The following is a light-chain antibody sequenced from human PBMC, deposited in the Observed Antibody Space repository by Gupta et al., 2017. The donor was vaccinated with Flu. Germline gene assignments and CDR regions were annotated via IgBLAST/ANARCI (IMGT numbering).Light chain of an antibody. CDR3: QHDESLPCT. J-gene: IGKJ2*02. V-gene: IGKV1-33*01. CDR2: DAT. Sequence: PSSLSASVGDRVTITCLASQDISNYINWYQKKPGKAPKLLIYDATDLETGVPSRFSGSGSETDFTFTISSLQPGDLATYYCQHDESLPCTFSQGTKMEIK. CDR1: QDISNY.